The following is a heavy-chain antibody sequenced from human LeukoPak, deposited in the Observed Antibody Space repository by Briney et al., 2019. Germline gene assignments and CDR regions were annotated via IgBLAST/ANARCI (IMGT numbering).Heavy chain of an antibody. Sequence: GGSLRLSCAVSVFTFSSYAMSWVRQAPGKGLEWVSAISGSGGSTYYADSVKGRFTISRDNSKDTLYLQMDSLRAEDTALYYCARDRESSSWLPVDYWGQGILVTVSS. CDR1: VFTFSSYA. CDR3: ARDRESSSWLPVDY. J-gene: IGHJ4*02. V-gene: IGHV3-23*01. D-gene: IGHD6-13*01. CDR2: ISGSGGST.